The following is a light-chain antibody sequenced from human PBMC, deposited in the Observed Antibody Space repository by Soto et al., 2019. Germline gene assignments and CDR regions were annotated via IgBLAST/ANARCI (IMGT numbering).Light chain of an antibody. Sequence: EIVLTQSPATLSLSPGERATLSCRASQSISYYLAWYQQKPGQAPRLLIYDASNRATGIPARFSGSGSGTDLTLTISSLEPEDFAVYYCQQRSNWLTFGGGTKVEI. CDR3: QQRSNWLT. V-gene: IGKV3-11*01. J-gene: IGKJ4*01. CDR1: QSISYY. CDR2: DAS.